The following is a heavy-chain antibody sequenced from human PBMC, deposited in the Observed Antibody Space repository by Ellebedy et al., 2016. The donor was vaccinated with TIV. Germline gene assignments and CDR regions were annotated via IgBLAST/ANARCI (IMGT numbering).Heavy chain of an antibody. J-gene: IGHJ4*02. CDR1: GGTISSTNYY. Sequence: GSLRLXXNVSGGTISSTNYYWGWIRQSPEKGLEWIGSIYHSGSTYCNPSLKSRLTISLDTTKNQFSLRLDSVTAADTAVYYCASSPSGYEIPYWGQGTLVTVSS. D-gene: IGHD5-12*01. V-gene: IGHV4-39*07. CDR3: ASSPSGYEIPY. CDR2: IYHSGST.